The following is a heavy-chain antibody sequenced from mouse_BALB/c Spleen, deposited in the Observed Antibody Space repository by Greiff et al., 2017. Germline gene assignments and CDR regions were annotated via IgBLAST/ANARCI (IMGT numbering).Heavy chain of an antibody. CDR2: IWSGGST. J-gene: IGHJ2*01. V-gene: IGHV2-2*02. D-gene: IGHD2-2*01. Sequence: VKLMESGPGLVQPSQSLSITCTVSGFSLTSYGVHWVRQSPGKGLEWLGVIWSGGSTDYNAAFISRLSISKDNSKSQVFFKMNSLQANDTAIYYCARDLGDGYDGFDYWGQGTTLTVSS. CDR3: ARDLGDGYDGFDY. CDR1: GFSLTSYG.